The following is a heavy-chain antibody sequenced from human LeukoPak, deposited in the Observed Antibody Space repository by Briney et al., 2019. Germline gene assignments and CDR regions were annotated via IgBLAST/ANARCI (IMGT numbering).Heavy chain of an antibody. J-gene: IGHJ6*02. Sequence: PSQTLSLTCTVSGGSISSGSYDWSWIRQPAGKGLEWIGRIYTSGSTNYNPSLKSRVTISVDTSKNQFSLKLSSVTAADTAVYYCARILGYCSSTSCYVGDYYYGMDVWGQGTTVTVSS. V-gene: IGHV4-61*02. CDR3: ARILGYCSSTSCYVGDYYYGMDV. CDR1: GGSISSGSYD. CDR2: IYTSGST. D-gene: IGHD2-2*01.